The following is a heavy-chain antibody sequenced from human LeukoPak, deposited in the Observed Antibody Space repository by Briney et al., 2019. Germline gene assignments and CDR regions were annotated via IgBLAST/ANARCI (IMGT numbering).Heavy chain of an antibody. CDR2: ISYDRSNK. Sequence: GGSLRLSCAASGFTFSSYGMHWVRQAPGKGLEWVAVISYDRSNKYYADSVKGRFTISRDNAKNSLYLQMNSLRAEDTAVYYCARDHVAGKDSFFDYWGQGTLVTVSS. D-gene: IGHD6-19*01. V-gene: IGHV3-30*03. CDR1: GFTFSSYG. J-gene: IGHJ4*02. CDR3: ARDHVAGKDSFFDY.